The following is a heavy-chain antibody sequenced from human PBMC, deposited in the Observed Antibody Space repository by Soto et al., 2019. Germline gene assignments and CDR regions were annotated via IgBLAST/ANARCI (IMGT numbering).Heavy chain of an antibody. CDR2: ISYDGSNK. Sequence: PGGSLRLSCAASGFTFSSYGMHWVRQAPGKGLEWVAVISYDGSNKYYADSVKGRFTISRDNSKNTLYLQMNSLRAEDTAVYYCAKEGLYYGDYFDYWGQGTLVTVSS. V-gene: IGHV3-30*18. J-gene: IGHJ4*02. CDR3: AKEGLYYGDYFDY. CDR1: GFTFSSYG. D-gene: IGHD2-8*01.